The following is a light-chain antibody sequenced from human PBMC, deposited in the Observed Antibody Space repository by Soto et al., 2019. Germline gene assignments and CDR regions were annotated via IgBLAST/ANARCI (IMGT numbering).Light chain of an antibody. CDR3: QQYDSYLWT. Sequence: DIQMTQSPSTLSASVGDRVTITCRASQSISSWLAWYQQKPGKAPKLLMYKASSLESGVPSRFSGSGSGTEFTLTISSLQPDDFATYYCQQYDSYLWTFGQGTKVAIK. V-gene: IGKV1-5*03. CDR2: KAS. CDR1: QSISSW. J-gene: IGKJ1*01.